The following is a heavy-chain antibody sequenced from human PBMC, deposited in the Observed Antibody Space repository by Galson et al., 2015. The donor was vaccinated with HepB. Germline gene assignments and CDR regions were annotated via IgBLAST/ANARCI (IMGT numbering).Heavy chain of an antibody. J-gene: IGHJ4*02. CDR2: ISSSSSTI. CDR3: ARIGYSGYDHLDY. CDR1: GFTFSSYS. V-gene: IGHV3-48*04. D-gene: IGHD5-12*01. Sequence: SLSLSCAASGFTFSSYSMNWVRQAPGKGLEWVSYISSSSSTIYYADSVKGRFTISRDNAKNSLYLQMNSLRAADTAVYYCARIGYSGYDHLDYWGQGTLVTVSS.